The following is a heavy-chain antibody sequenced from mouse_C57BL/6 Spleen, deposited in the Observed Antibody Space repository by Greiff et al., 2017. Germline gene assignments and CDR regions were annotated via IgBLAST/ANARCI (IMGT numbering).Heavy chain of an antibody. CDR1: GYTFTDYE. Sequence: VQLKQSGAELVRPGASVTLSCKASGYTFTDYEMHWVKQTPVHGLEWIGAIDPETGGTAYNQKFKGKAILTADKSSSTAYMELRSLTSEDSAVYYCTRSGGNYLAWFAYWGQGTLVTVSA. CDR3: TRSGGNYLAWFAY. V-gene: IGHV1-15*01. D-gene: IGHD2-1*01. J-gene: IGHJ3*01. CDR2: IDPETGGT.